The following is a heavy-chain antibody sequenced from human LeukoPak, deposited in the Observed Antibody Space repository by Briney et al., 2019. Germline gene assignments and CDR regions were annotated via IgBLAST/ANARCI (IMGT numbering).Heavy chain of an antibody. D-gene: IGHD5-24*01. Sequence: PGGSPRLSCAASGFTFSSYNMNWVRQAPGKGLKWVSYISITSSYIYYADSVKGRFTISRDNAKKSLYLQMNSLRAEDTAIYFCASTGRDDDHFDYWGQGTLVTVSS. V-gene: IGHV3-21*01. J-gene: IGHJ4*02. CDR2: ISITSSYI. CDR1: GFTFSSYN. CDR3: ASTGRDDDHFDY.